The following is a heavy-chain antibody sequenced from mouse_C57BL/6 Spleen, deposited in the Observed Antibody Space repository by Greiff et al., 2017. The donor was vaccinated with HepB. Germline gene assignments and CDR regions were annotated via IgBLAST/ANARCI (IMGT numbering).Heavy chain of an antibody. CDR1: GYTFKSYG. Sequence: VQLQHSGAELVRPGSSVKMSCKTSGYTFKSYGINWVKQRPGQGLEWIGYIYIGNGYTEYNEKFKGKATLTSDTSSSTAYMQLSSLTSEDSAIYFGARSSGGSSYWYFDVWGTGTTVTVSS. V-gene: IGHV1-58*01. J-gene: IGHJ1*03. D-gene: IGHD1-1*01. CDR3: ARSSGGSSYWYFDV. CDR2: IYIGNGYT.